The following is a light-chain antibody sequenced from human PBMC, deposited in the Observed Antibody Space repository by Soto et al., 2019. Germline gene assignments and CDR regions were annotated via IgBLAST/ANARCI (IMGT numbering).Light chain of an antibody. V-gene: IGKV1-27*01. J-gene: IGKJ1*01. CDR3: QKYNNAPRT. CDR2: AAS. Sequence: DIQMTQSPSSLSASVGDTVTITCRASQGISNYLVWYQQKPGQVPNLLIYAASTLQSGVPSRFSGSGSGTDFTLPISSLRPEDVATYYCQKYNNAPRTFGQGTKVEI. CDR1: QGISNY.